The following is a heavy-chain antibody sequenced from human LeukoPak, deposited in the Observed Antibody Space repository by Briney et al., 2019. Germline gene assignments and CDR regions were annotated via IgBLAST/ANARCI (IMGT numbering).Heavy chain of an antibody. J-gene: IGHJ6*02. Sequence: PGGSLRLSCAASGFTFSNFAMSWVRQAPGKGLEWVSVISGSGSSTYYADSVKGRFTISRDNSKNTLYLQMNSLRAEDTAVYYCARAPNFFDSSGYNPPAYYYYGMDVWGQGTTVTVSS. D-gene: IGHD3-22*01. CDR2: ISGSGSST. V-gene: IGHV3-23*01. CDR3: ARAPNFFDSSGYNPPAYYYYGMDV. CDR1: GFTFSNFA.